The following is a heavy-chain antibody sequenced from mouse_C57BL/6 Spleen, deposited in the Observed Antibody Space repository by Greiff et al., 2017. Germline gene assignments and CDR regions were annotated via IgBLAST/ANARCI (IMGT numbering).Heavy chain of an antibody. Sequence: QVQLQQPGAELVKPGASVKLSCKASGYTFTSYWMHWVKQRPGQGLEWIGMIHPNSGSTNYNEKFKSKATLTVDKSSSTAYMQLSSLTSEDSAVYYWSPWAAQATEAYWGQGTLVTVSA. CDR2: IHPNSGST. CDR3: SPWAAQATEAY. V-gene: IGHV1-64*01. J-gene: IGHJ3*01. D-gene: IGHD3-2*02. CDR1: GYTFTSYW.